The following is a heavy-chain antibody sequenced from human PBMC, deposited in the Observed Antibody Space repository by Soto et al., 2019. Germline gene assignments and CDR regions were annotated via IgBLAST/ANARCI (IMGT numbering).Heavy chain of an antibody. Sequence: GGSLRLSCAASGFTFSSYAMHWVRQAPGKGLEWVAVISYDGSNKYYADSVKGRFTISRDNSKNTLYLQMNSLRAEDTAVYYCARTSRRMDAFDIWGQGTMVTVS. D-gene: IGHD2-15*01. CDR1: GFTFSSYA. CDR3: ARTSRRMDAFDI. J-gene: IGHJ3*02. V-gene: IGHV3-30-3*01. CDR2: ISYDGSNK.